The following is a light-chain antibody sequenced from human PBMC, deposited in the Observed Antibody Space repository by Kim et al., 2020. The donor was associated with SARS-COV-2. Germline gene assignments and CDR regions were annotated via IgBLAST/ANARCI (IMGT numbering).Light chain of an antibody. CDR1: HGISRN. V-gene: IGKV1-8*01. J-gene: IGKJ1*01. CDR3: QQYYSYPWT. CDR2: DAS. Sequence: ASTGERVTITCRASHGISRNLAWYQQKPGKGPELLMYDASTLQSGVLSRFSGSASGTDFTLTISYVQSEDSATYYCQQYYSYPWTFGQGTKVEIK.